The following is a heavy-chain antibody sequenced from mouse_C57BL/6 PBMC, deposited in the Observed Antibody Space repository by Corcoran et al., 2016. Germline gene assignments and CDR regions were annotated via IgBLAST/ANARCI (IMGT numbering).Heavy chain of an antibody. J-gene: IGHJ4*01. CDR3: ARYGTVNAMDY. D-gene: IGHD1-1*01. CDR1: GYTFTDYY. Sequence: EVQLQQSGPELVKPGASVKISCKASGYTFTDYYMNWVKQSHGKSLEWIGDINPNNGGTSYNQKFKGKATLTVDKSSSTAYMELRSLTSADSAVYDWARYGTVNAMDYWGQGTSVTVAS. CDR2: INPNNGGT. V-gene: IGHV1-26*01.